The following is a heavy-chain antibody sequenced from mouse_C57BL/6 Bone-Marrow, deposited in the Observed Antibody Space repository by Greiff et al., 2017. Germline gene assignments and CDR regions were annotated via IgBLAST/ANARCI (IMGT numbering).Heavy chain of an antibody. D-gene: IGHD2-4*01. Sequence: QVQLQQPGAELVKPGASVKLSCKASGYTFTNYWMHWVKQRPGQGLEWIGMMHPNGGSPDYNEKFKSEATLSVDKYSRTAYIELSSLTSEDSAVYYCARSYDYDDYTIDYWGQGTSVTVSS. J-gene: IGHJ4*01. CDR2: MHPNGGSP. CDR1: GYTFTNYW. CDR3: ARSYDYDDYTIDY. V-gene: IGHV1-64*01.